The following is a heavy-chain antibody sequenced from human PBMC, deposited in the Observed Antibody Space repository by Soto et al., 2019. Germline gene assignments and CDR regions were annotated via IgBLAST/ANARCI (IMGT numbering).Heavy chain of an antibody. CDR3: AHSPLHYDAFDI. J-gene: IGHJ3*02. Sequence: VVFQSLSCAASECPFMCYCMRLVRKAPAKGLEWVAVISYDGSNKYYADSVKGRFTISRDNSKNTLYLQMNSLRAEDTAVYYCAHSPLHYDAFDIWGQGTMVTFS. CDR2: ISYDGSNK. V-gene: IGHV3-30*03. CDR1: ECPFMCYC.